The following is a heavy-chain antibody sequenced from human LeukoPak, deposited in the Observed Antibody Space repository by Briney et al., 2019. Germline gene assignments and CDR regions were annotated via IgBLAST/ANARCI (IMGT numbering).Heavy chain of an antibody. CDR2: ISSSSGTI. J-gene: IGHJ4*02. V-gene: IGHV3-48*02. Sequence: GGSLRLSCAASGFTLRSSGMKWVLQAPGRGLEWISDISSSSGTIYYADSVRGRFTISRDNAKNSLYLQMNSLSDEDTAVYYCMRDGLWGQGTLVTVSS. CDR1: GFTLRSSG. CDR3: MRDGL.